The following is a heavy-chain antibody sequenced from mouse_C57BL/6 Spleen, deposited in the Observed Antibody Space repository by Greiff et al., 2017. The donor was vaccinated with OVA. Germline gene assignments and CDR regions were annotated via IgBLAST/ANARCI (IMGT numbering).Heavy chain of an antibody. J-gene: IGHJ4*01. D-gene: IGHD2-10*02. CDR2: IDPSDSET. CDR1: GYTFTSYW. V-gene: IGHV1-52*01. Sequence: QVQLKQPGAELVRPGSSVKLSCKASGYTFTSYWMHWVKQRPIQGLEWIGNIDPSDSETHYNQKFKDKATLTVDKSSSTAYMQLSSLTSEDSAVYYCARGGYGKGAMDYLGQGTSVTVSS. CDR3: ARGGYGKGAMDY.